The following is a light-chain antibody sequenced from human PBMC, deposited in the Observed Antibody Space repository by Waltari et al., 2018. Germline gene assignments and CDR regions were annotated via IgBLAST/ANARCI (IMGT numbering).Light chain of an antibody. CDR2: EVT. CDR3: CSYTTTTTVV. V-gene: IGLV2-14*01. J-gene: IGLJ3*02. CDR1: SSDVGGYNF. Sequence: QSALTQPASVSGSPGQSITISCTGTSSDVGGYNFVSWYQQHPGKAPKLMIYEVTNRPSGVSNRVSGSKSGNTASLTISGLLAEDEADYYCCSYTTTTTVVFGGGTKLTVL.